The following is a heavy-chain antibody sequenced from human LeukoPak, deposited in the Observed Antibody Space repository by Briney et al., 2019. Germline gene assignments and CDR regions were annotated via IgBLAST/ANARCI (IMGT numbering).Heavy chain of an antibody. J-gene: IGHJ6*02. CDR2: IIPILGIA. V-gene: IGHV1-69*04. Sequence: GASVNVSCKASGGTFSSYAISWVRQAPGQGLEWMGRIIPILGIANYAQKFQGRVTITADKSTSTAYMELSSLRSEDTAVYYCARVHCSGGSCYSYYYYGMDVWGQGTTVTVSS. CDR1: GGTFSSYA. D-gene: IGHD2-15*01. CDR3: ARVHCSGGSCYSYYYYGMDV.